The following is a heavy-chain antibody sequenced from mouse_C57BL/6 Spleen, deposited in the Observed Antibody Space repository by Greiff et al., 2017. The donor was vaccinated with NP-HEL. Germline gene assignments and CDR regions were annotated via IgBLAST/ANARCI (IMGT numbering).Heavy chain of an antibody. Sequence: QVQLQQPGAELVKPGASVKLSCKASGYTFTSYWMHWVKQRPGQGLEWIGMIHPNSGSTNYNEKFKSKATLTVDKSSSTAYMQLSSLTSEDSAVYACARYDDYARFAYWGQGTLFTVSA. V-gene: IGHV1-64*01. D-gene: IGHD2-4*01. J-gene: IGHJ3*01. CDR1: GYTFTSYW. CDR3: ARYDDYARFAY. CDR2: IHPNSGST.